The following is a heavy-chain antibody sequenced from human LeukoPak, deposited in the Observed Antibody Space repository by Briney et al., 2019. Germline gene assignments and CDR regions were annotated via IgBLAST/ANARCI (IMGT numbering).Heavy chain of an antibody. CDR2: IKQDGSEK. J-gene: IGHJ4*02. Sequence: GGSLSLSCAASGFTFSSYWMSWVRQAPGEGLEWVANIKQDGSEKYYVDSVKGRFTISRDNAKNSLYLQMNSLRAEDTAVYYCARVWHDSSGYYFGPPTYYFDYWGQGTLVTVSS. D-gene: IGHD3-22*01. CDR3: ARVWHDSSGYYFGPPTYYFDY. V-gene: IGHV3-7*01. CDR1: GFTFSSYW.